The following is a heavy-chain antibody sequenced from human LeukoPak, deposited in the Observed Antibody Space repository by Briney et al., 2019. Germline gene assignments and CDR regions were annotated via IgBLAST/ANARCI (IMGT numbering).Heavy chain of an antibody. V-gene: IGHV3-23*01. CDR1: GFTFTSYT. J-gene: IGHJ4*02. CDR2: ISGSGGST. D-gene: IGHD5-12*01. Sequence: GGSLRLSCAASGFTFTSYTMSWVRQAPGKGLERVSTISGSGGSTDYADSVKGRFTISRDNSKNTVYVQMNSLRAEDTAVYYCAKGSGYSGPPDWGQGTLVTVSA. CDR3: AKGSGYSGPPD.